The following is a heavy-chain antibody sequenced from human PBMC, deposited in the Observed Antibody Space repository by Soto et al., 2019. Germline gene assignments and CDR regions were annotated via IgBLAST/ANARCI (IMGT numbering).Heavy chain of an antibody. Sequence: PRESLKISCKGSGYSFTSYWLGWVRQMPGKGLEWMGIIYPGDSDTRYSPSFQGQVTISADKSISTAYLQWSSLKASDTAMYYCAITLEKTHDYSLPPRAYYYSGMDVWGQGITVTVSS. CDR3: AITLEKTHDYSLPPRAYYYSGMDV. CDR2: IYPGDSDT. D-gene: IGHD4-4*01. CDR1: GYSFTSYW. V-gene: IGHV5-51*01. J-gene: IGHJ6*02.